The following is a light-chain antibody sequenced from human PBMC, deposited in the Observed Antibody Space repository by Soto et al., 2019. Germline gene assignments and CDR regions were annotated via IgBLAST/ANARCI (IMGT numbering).Light chain of an antibody. CDR2: GAS. V-gene: IGKV3-15*01. Sequence: EVVLTQSPATLSLSLGDVATLSCRASQSVDRDLAWYRQKPGQPPSLLIHGASTRATGVPARFSGSGSETEFALVITSLQSEDFAVYFCHQYNQWPRTFGQGTKVEIK. J-gene: IGKJ1*01. CDR3: HQYNQWPRT. CDR1: QSVDRD.